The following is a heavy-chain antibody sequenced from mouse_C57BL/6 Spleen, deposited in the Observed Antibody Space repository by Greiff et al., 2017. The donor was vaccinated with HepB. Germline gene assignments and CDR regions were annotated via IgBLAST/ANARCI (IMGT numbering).Heavy chain of an antibody. V-gene: IGHV1-82*01. CDR1: GYAFSSSW. Sequence: QVQLKQSGPELVKPGASVKISCKASGYAFSSSWMNWVKQRPGKGLEWIGRIYPGDGDTNYNGKFKGKATLTADKSSSTAYMQLSSLTSEDSAVYFCARGGYYDYAMDYWGQGTSVTVSS. CDR2: IYPGDGDT. J-gene: IGHJ4*01. D-gene: IGHD2-4*01. CDR3: ARGGYYDYAMDY.